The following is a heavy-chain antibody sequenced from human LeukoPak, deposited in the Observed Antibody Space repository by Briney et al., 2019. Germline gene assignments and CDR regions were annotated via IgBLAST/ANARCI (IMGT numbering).Heavy chain of an antibody. CDR2: IYISGGT. D-gene: IGHD6-6*01. Sequence: PSETLSLTCTVSGGSISSYYWSWIRQPAGKGLEWIGRIYISGGTNYNPSLESRVTISVDTSKNQFSLRLTSLTAADTAVYYCAREGQQLVPPLDYWGQGTLVTVSS. J-gene: IGHJ4*02. CDR1: GGSISSYY. CDR3: AREGQQLVPPLDY. V-gene: IGHV4-4*07.